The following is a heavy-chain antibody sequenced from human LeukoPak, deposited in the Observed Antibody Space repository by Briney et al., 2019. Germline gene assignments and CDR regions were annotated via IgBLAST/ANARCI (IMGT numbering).Heavy chain of an antibody. CDR2: INHSGST. J-gene: IGHJ5*02. CDR3: ARAKLRLGIAVAGTWRAVWFDP. CDR1: GVSFSGYY. Sequence: SETLSLTCAVYGVSFSGYYWSWIRQPPGKGLEWVVEINHSGSTNYNPSLKSRVTISVDTSKNQFSLKLSSVTAADTAVYYCARAKLRLGIAVAGTWRAVWFDPWGQGTLVTVSS. V-gene: IGHV4-34*01. D-gene: IGHD6-19*01.